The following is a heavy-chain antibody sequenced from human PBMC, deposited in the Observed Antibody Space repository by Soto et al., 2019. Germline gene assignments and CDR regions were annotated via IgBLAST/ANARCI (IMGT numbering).Heavy chain of an antibody. CDR2: ISGGGGST. Sequence: PGGSMRHSCATSGFTFQGYVMCWVRQAPGKWLEWVAAISGGGGSTYYAASVKGRFTISRDNSMSTLSLQMNRLRAEDTDVDYCAKTYYYDSSGYYVEKYYLDYWGQGTLVTVSS. V-gene: IGHV3-23*01. CDR1: GFTFQGYV. CDR3: AKTYYYDSSGYYVEKYYLDY. D-gene: IGHD3-22*01. J-gene: IGHJ4*02.